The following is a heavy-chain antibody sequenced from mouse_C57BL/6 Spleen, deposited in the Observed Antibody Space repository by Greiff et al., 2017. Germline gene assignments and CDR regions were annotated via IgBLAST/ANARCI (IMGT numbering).Heavy chain of an antibody. CDR3: ALDSSGYGPFGY. J-gene: IGHJ2*01. CDR1: GYTFTSYW. D-gene: IGHD3-2*02. V-gene: IGHV1-74*01. Sequence: QVQLQQPGAELVKPGASVKVSCKASGYTFTSYWMHWVKQRPGQGLEWIGSIHPSDSDTNYNQKFKGKATLTVDKSSSTAYMQLSSLTSEDSAVYYCALDSSGYGPFGYWGQGTTLTVSS. CDR2: IHPSDSDT.